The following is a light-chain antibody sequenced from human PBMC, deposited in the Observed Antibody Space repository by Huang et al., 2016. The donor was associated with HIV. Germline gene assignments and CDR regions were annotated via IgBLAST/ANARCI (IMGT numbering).Light chain of an antibody. Sequence: ERVMTQSPATLSVAPGERVTLSCRASHSVSSNLAWYQQKPGQAPRRLIHGASTRATGGPARFSGSGSGTEFTLAISSLQSEDSGVYFCQQYDNWPLTFGQGTRLEIK. CDR1: HSVSSN. V-gene: IGKV3-15*01. CDR2: GAS. CDR3: QQYDNWPLT. J-gene: IGKJ5*01.